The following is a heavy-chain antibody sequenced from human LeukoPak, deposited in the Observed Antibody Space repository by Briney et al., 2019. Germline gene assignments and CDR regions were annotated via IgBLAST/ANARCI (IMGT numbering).Heavy chain of an antibody. Sequence: SETLSLTCTVSGDSISSCYWSWIRQPPGKGLEWIGYIYYTGITKYNPSLKSRVTMSVDTSKNQFSLKLTSVTAADTAVYYCARYCSTSGTKAFGIWGQGTMVTVSS. J-gene: IGHJ3*02. V-gene: IGHV4-59*01. CDR1: GDSISSCY. D-gene: IGHD3-10*01. CDR2: IYYTGIT. CDR3: ARYCSTSGTKAFGI.